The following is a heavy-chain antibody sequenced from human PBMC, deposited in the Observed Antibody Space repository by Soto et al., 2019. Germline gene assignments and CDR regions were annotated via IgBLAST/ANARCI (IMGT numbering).Heavy chain of an antibody. V-gene: IGHV4-59*01. D-gene: IGHD3-22*01. CDR3: ARAGYYDSRGYLLDY. J-gene: IGHJ4*02. CDR1: GGSISSYY. CDR2: IYYSGST. Sequence: PSETLSLTCTVSGGSISSYYWSWIRQPPGKGLEWIGYIYYSGSTNYNPSLKGRVTISVDTSKNQFSLRMRSVTAADTAVYYCARAGYYDSRGYLLDYWGQGTVVTVSS.